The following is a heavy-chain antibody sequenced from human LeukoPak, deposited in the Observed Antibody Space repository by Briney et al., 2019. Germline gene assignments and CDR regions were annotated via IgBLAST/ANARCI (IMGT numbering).Heavy chain of an antibody. CDR3: ARTMWGFDY. CDR1: GFAFSDYE. V-gene: IGHV3-48*03. D-gene: IGHD7-27*01. CDR2: ISSSGSII. Sequence: PGGSLRLSCASSGFAFSDYEMNCVRQAPGKGLEWVSYISSSGSIIYYADSVKGRFTISRDNAKRSLFLRMNSLRVEDTAVYYCARTMWGFDYWGQGTLVTVSS. J-gene: IGHJ4*02.